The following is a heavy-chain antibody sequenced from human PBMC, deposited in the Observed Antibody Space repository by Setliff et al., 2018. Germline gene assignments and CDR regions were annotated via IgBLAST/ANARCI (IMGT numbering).Heavy chain of an antibody. CDR2: IMPIFGTT. J-gene: IGHJ6*03. CDR1: GGTFSSFD. V-gene: IGHV1-69*05. CDR3: ARERGVVVSSVEYYYYMDV. D-gene: IGHD3-3*01. Sequence: SVKVSCKASGGTFSSFDISWVRQAPGQGLEWMGGIMPIFGTTNYAQKFQGRVTITTDESTSTAYMELSSLTSEDTAVYYCARERGVVVSSVEYYYYMDVWGKGTTVTSP.